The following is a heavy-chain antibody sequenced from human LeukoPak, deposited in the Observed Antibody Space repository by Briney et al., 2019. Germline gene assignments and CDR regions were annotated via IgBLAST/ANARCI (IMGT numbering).Heavy chain of an antibody. D-gene: IGHD1-20*01. CDR2: IYHSGST. V-gene: IGHV4-38-2*02. J-gene: IGHJ5*02. CDR1: GYSISSGYY. CDR3: ARPISGTPNSWLDP. Sequence: SETLSLTCTVSGYSISSGYYWAWIRQPTGKGLEWIGTIYHSGSTYYNPSLSSLKSRVTISVDTSKNQFSLRVTSVTVADTAIYYCARPISGTPNSWLDPWGQGTLVTVSS.